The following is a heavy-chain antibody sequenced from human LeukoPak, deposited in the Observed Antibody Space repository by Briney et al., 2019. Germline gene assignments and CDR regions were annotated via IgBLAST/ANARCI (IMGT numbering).Heavy chain of an antibody. CDR2: ISSSSSTI. J-gene: IGHJ4*02. CDR3: AGRGYCSSTSCYPGHY. D-gene: IGHD2-2*01. Sequence: GGSLRLSCAASGFTFSSYSMNWVRQAPGKGLEWVSYISSSSSTIYCADSVKGRFTISRDNAKNSLYLQMNSLRAEDTAVYYCAGRGYCSSTSCYPGHYWGQGTLVTVSS. CDR1: GFTFSSYS. V-gene: IGHV3-48*04.